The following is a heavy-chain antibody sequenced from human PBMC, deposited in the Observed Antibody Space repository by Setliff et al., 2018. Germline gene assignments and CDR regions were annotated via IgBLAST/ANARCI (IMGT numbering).Heavy chain of an antibody. CDR2: ISNSSSTI. CDR1: GGSFSGYY. D-gene: IGHD2-2*01. V-gene: IGHV3-11*04. CDR3: AKNGGDIVVVPAAPIDY. Sequence: LSLTCAVYGGSFSGYYWSWIRQAPGKGLEWVSYISNSSSTIYYANSVKGRFTISRDNAKNSLYLQMNSLRAEDTAVYYCAKNGGDIVVVPAAPIDYWGQGTLVTVSS. J-gene: IGHJ4*02.